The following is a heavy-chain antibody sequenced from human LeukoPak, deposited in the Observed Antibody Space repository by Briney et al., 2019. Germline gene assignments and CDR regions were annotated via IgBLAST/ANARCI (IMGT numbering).Heavy chain of an antibody. J-gene: IGHJ3*02. CDR2: IYTSGST. D-gene: IGHD1-26*01. CDR1: GSSISGYY. V-gene: IGHV4-4*07. Sequence: SETLSLTCTVSGSSISGYYWNWIRQPAGKGLEWIGRIYTSGSTNYNPSLKSRVTMSVDTSKNQFSLKLSSVTAADTAVYYCARRIVGATFGLDAFDIRGQGTMVTVSS. CDR3: ARRIVGATFGLDAFDI.